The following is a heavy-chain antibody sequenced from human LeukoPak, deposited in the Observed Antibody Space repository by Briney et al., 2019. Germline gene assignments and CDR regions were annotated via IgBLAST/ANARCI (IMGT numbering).Heavy chain of an antibody. D-gene: IGHD6-13*01. Sequence: PGGSLRLSCAASGLSVSTDYMGWVRQAPGKGLAGVSVFYNGVNTYYAVSMRGRFTISRDNSRNTMELQMNSLRAEDTALYYCVRCDSSNWYGIDYWGQGTLVTVSS. CDR2: FYNGVNT. V-gene: IGHV3-53*01. CDR1: GLSVSTDY. J-gene: IGHJ4*02. CDR3: VRCDSSNWYGIDY.